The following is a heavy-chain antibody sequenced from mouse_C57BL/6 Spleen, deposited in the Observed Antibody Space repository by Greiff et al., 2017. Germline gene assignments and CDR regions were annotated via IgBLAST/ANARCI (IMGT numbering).Heavy chain of an antibody. D-gene: IGHD1-1*01. CDR1: GYAFSSSW. J-gene: IGHJ2*01. CDR3: ARAYGSDSYYFDC. V-gene: IGHV1-82*01. Sequence: QFQLQQSGPELVKPGASVKISCKASGYAFSSSWMNWVKQRPGKGLEWIGRIYPGDGDTNYNGKFKGKATLTADKSSSTAYMQLSSLTSEDSAVYFCARAYGSDSYYFDCWGQVTTLTVST. CDR2: IYPGDGDT.